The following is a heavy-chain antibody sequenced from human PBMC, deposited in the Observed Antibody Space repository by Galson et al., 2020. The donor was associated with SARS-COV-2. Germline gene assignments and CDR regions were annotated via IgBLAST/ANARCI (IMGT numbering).Heavy chain of an antibody. D-gene: IGHD6-19*01. J-gene: IGHJ6*02. CDR2: ISFDGSTK. CDR1: GFTFSSYG. Sequence: TGGSLRLSCAASGFTFSSYGMHWVRQNPGKGLQWVAVISFDGSTKYYADSVKDRFTISRDNSNNTVYLQLNSLRAEDTAVYYCAKDTQWLADYYFYYGMDVWGQGTTVTVSS. CDR3: AKDTQWLADYYFYYGMDV. V-gene: IGHV3-30*18.